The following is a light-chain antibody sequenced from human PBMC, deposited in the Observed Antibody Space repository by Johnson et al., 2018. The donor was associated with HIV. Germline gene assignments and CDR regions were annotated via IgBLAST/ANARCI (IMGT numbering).Light chain of an antibody. V-gene: IGLV1-51*01. Sequence: QSVLTQPPSVSAAPGQKVTISCSGSSSNIGNNYVSWYQQLPGTAPKLLIYDNNKRPSGIPDRFSGSKSGTSATLAITGLQTGDEADYYCGTWHSSLSTGGGFGSGTKVTVL. CDR2: DNN. J-gene: IGLJ1*01. CDR3: GTWHSSLSTGGG. CDR1: SSNIGNNY.